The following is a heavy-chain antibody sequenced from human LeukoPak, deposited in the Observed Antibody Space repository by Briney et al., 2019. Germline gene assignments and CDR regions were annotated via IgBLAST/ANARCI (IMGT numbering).Heavy chain of an antibody. J-gene: IGHJ5*02. CDR3: ARDLGWFDP. CDR1: GYPISSGYY. CDR2: IYHSGST. D-gene: IGHD7-27*01. V-gene: IGHV4-38-2*02. Sequence: PSETLSLTCTVSGYPISSGYYWGWIRQPPGKGLEWIGSIYHSGSTYYNPSLKSRVTISVDTSKNQFSLKLSSVTAADTAVYYCARDLGWFDPWGQGTLVTVSP.